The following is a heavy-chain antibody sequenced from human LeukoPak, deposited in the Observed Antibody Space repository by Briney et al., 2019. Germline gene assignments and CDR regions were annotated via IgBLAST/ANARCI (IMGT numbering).Heavy chain of an antibody. CDR3: AGGLKATVTTTFDY. J-gene: IGHJ4*02. D-gene: IGHD4-17*01. Sequence: GASVKVSCKASGYTFTGYYMHWVRQAPGQGLEWMGWINPNSGGTNYAQKFQGWVTVTRDTSISTAYMELSRLRSDDTAVYYCAGGLKATVTTTFDYWGQGTLVTVSS. CDR1: GYTFTGYY. V-gene: IGHV1-2*04. CDR2: INPNSGGT.